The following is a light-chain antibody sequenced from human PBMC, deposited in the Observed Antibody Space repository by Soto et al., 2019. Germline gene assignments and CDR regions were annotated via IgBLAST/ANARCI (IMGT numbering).Light chain of an antibody. CDR3: CSYAGTYTLWV. Sequence: QSALTQPRSVSGSPGQSVTISCTGTSSDVGGYNFVSWYQQYPGKAPKLIIYDVSKRPSGVPDRFSGSKSGNTASLTISGLQPEGEADYHCCSYAGTYTLWVFGGGTKLTVL. J-gene: IGLJ3*02. V-gene: IGLV2-11*01. CDR2: DVS. CDR1: SSDVGGYNF.